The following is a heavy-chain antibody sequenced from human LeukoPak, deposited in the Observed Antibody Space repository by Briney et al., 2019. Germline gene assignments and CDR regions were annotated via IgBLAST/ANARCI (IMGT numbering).Heavy chain of an antibody. CDR1: GFTFRSYA. J-gene: IGHJ4*02. Sequence: PGGSLRLSCAASGFTFRSYAMTWLRQAPGKGLEWVSIIGGRDDRTYYADSVEGRFTISRDNSKNILYLQMNSLRAEDTAVYYCAKDPNPLYDFWSGYKWGQGTLVTVSS. V-gene: IGHV3-23*01. D-gene: IGHD3-3*01. CDR3: AKDPNPLYDFWSGYK. CDR2: IGGRDDRT.